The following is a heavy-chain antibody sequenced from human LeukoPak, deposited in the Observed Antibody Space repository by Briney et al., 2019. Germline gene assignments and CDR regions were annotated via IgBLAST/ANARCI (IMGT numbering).Heavy chain of an antibody. CDR1: GFTFSNYA. CDR3: AKEAQGCSITSCYFDS. D-gene: IGHD2-2*01. CDR2: ISGSGGNT. Sequence: GGSLRLSCAASGFTFSNYAMSWVRQAPGKGLEWVSAISGSGGNTYYADSVKGRFTISRDNPKYTLFLQMNSLRAEDTAVYYCAKEAQGCSITSCYFDSWGQGTLVTVSS. V-gene: IGHV3-23*01. J-gene: IGHJ4*02.